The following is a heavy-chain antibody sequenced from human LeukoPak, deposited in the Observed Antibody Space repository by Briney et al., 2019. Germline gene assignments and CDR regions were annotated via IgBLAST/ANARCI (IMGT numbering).Heavy chain of an antibody. V-gene: IGHV3-21*01. D-gene: IGHD3-16*01. Sequence: GGSLRLSCAASGFTFSSYSMNWARQAPGKGLEWVSSISSSSSYIYYADSVKGRFTISRDNAKNSLYLQMNSLRAEDTAVYYCARDHSPGGLPDYWGQGTLVTVSS. CDR3: ARDHSPGGLPDY. CDR2: ISSSSSYI. CDR1: GFTFSSYS. J-gene: IGHJ4*02.